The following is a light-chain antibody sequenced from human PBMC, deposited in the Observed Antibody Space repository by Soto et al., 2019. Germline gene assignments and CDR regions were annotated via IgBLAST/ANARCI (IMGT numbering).Light chain of an antibody. CDR1: SSDVGGYNY. CDR3: SSYTSSSTPV. Sequence: QSALTQPASVSGSPGQSITISCTGTSSDVGGYNYVSWYQQHPGKAPKVMIYDVSNRPSGVSNRYSGSKAGNTASLTNSGLQAEDEAEYYCSSYTSSSTPVFGGGTKLTVL. CDR2: DVS. J-gene: IGLJ2*01. V-gene: IGLV2-14*01.